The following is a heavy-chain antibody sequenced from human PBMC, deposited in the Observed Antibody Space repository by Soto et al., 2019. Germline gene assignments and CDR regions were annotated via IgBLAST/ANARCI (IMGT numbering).Heavy chain of an antibody. D-gene: IGHD1-1*01. CDR2: ISGSGGST. Sequence: GRSLRLSCAASGFTFSSYTMSWVRQARGKGLGWVSAISGSGGSTYYADSVKGRFTISRDNSKNTLYLQMNSLRAEDTAVYYWAKVTSRGRGSDYWGQGTLVTVSS. J-gene: IGHJ4*02. CDR3: AKVTSRGRGSDY. V-gene: IGHV3-23*01. CDR1: GFTFSSYT.